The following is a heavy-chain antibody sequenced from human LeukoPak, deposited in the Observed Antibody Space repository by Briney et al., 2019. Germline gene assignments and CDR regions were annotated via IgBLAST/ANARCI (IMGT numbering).Heavy chain of an antibody. CDR1: GFTFSSYA. V-gene: IGHV3-23*01. CDR2: ISGSGGST. J-gene: IGHJ3*02. Sequence: GGSLRLSCAASGFTFSSYAMSWVRQAPGKGLEWVSAISGSGGSTYYADSVKGRFTISRDNSKNTLYLQMNSLRAEDTAVYYWAKFSTYYDFWSGYLDAFDIWGQGTMVTVSS. D-gene: IGHD3-3*01. CDR3: AKFSTYYDFWSGYLDAFDI.